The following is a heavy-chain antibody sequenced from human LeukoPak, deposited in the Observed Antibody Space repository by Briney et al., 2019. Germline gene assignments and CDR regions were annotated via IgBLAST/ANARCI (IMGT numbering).Heavy chain of an antibody. CDR1: GFTFSSYA. V-gene: IGHV3-23*01. J-gene: IGHJ4*02. CDR2: ISGSGGST. Sequence: GGSLRLSCAASGFTFSSYAMSWVRQAPGKGLEWVSAISGSGGSTYHADSVKGRFTISRDNSKNTLYLQMNSLRAEDTAVYYCAKSEGIRDYYDSSGYYYDYWGQGTLVTVSS. D-gene: IGHD3-22*01. CDR3: AKSEGIRDYYDSSGYYYDY.